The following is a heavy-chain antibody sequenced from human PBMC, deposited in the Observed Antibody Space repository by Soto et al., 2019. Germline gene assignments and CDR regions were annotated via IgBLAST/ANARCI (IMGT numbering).Heavy chain of an antibody. CDR1: GGTFSSYA. V-gene: IGHV1-69*13. J-gene: IGHJ4*02. Sequence: GASVKVSCKASGGTFSSYAISWVRQAPGQGLEWMGGIIPIFGTANYAQKFQGRVTITADESTSTAYMELSSLRSEDTAVYYCARGRDVITMVRGVIPYYFDYWGQGTLVTVSS. CDR3: ARGRDVITMVRGVIPYYFDY. D-gene: IGHD3-10*01. CDR2: IIPIFGTA.